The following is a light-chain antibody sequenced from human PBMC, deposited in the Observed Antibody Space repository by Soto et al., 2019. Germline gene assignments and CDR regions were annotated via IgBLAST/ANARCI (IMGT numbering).Light chain of an antibody. CDR1: ESISIY. Sequence: DLQMTQSPSSLSASVGDRVTITCRASESISIYLNWYQQKPGKAPNLLIYTASSLQSGVPSRFSGSGSGTDFTLNINSLQPEVFATYYCQQSYSNTRRTFGQGTKVEIK. CDR2: TAS. J-gene: IGKJ1*01. CDR3: QQSYSNTRRT. V-gene: IGKV1-39*01.